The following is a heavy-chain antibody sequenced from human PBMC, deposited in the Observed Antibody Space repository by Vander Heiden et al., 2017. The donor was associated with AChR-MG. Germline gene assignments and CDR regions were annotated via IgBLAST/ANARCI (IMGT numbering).Heavy chain of an antibody. D-gene: IGHD2-15*01. Sequence: EVQLVESGGGLVKPGGSLRLSCAASGFTFSSYSMNWVRQAPGKGLEWVSSISSSSSYIYYADSVKGRFTISRDNAKNSLYLQMNSLRAEDTAVYYCARLNDCSGGSCKGAFDIWGQGTMVTVSS. V-gene: IGHV3-21*01. J-gene: IGHJ3*02. CDR1: GFTFSSYS. CDR3: ARLNDCSGGSCKGAFDI. CDR2: ISSSSSYI.